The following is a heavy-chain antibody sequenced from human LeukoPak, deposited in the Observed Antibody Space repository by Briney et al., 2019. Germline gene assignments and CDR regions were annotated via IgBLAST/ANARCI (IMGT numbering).Heavy chain of an antibody. CDR3: ARDRVGATDYFDY. CDR2: ISYDGSNK. V-gene: IGHV3-30*03. J-gene: IGHJ4*02. CDR1: GFTFSNYG. Sequence: GGSLRLSCAASGFTFSNYGMHWVRQAPGKGLEWVAVISYDGSNKYYADSVKGRFTISRDNSKNTPYLQMNSLRAEDTAVYYCARDRVGATDYFDYWGQGTLVTVSS. D-gene: IGHD1-26*01.